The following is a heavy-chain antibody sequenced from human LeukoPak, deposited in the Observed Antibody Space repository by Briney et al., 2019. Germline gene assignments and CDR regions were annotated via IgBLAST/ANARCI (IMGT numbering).Heavy chain of an antibody. J-gene: IGHJ5*02. CDR2: IYYSGTT. D-gene: IGHD3-22*01. V-gene: IGHV4-59*01. CDR3: ARGRYYYDSSGYYYHNWFDP. CDR1: GGSISSYY. Sequence: SETLSLTCTVAGGSISSYYWGWIRHPPGKGLEYIGLIYYSGTTKYNPSLKSRATISVDTSKNQFSLDLTSVTAADTAVYYCARGRYYYDSSGYYYHNWFDPWGQGTLVIVSS.